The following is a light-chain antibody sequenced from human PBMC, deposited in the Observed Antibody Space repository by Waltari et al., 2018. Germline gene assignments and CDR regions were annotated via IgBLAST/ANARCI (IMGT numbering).Light chain of an antibody. CDR1: QSLLDSEDGNTY. Sequence: DIVMTQTPLSLPVTLGEPASISCRSSQSLLDSEDGNTYLEWYLQKPGQSPQLLIYEGSNRASGVPDRFSGSGSDTDFTLKISSVEAEDVGVYYCMQDIEVPWTFGQGTKVEIK. J-gene: IGKJ1*01. CDR2: EGS. V-gene: IGKV2-40*01. CDR3: MQDIEVPWT.